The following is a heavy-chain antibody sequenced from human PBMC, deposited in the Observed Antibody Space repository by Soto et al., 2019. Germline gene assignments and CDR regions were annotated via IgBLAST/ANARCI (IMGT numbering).Heavy chain of an antibody. V-gene: IGHV4-31*03. Sequence: NPSETLSLTCTVSGGSISSGGYYWSWIRQHPGKGLEWIGYIYYSGSTYYNPSLKSRVTISVDTSKNQFSLKLSSVTAADTAVYYCARDRASSSWLRPDYYGMDVWGQGTTVTVSS. CDR1: GGSISSGGYY. CDR3: ARDRASSSWLRPDYYGMDV. D-gene: IGHD6-13*01. J-gene: IGHJ6*02. CDR2: IYYSGST.